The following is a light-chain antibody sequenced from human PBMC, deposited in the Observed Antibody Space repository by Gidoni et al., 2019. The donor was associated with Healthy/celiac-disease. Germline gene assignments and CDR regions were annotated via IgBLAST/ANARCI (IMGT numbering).Light chain of an antibody. CDR1: QSISSW. V-gene: IGKV1-5*01. CDR3: QQYNSWT. J-gene: IGKJ1*01. CDR2: DDS. Sequence: MSPSPSTLSASVGHRVTITCGASQSISSWLGWYQQKPGKAPKLLIYDDSCLESGVPSRFSGSGSGTEFTLTNSGLQPDDFAAYYCQQYNSWTFGQGTKVEIK.